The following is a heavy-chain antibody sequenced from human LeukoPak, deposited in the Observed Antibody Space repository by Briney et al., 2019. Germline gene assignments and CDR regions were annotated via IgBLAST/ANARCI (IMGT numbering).Heavy chain of an antibody. J-gene: IGHJ2*01. CDR3: ARKVSTCCFDV. CDR2: IKQDESET. CDR1: GSTFSGYL. V-gene: IGHV3-7*01. Sequence: GGSLRLSFSASGSTFSGYLTSCVRQAPGKGLEWVANIKQDESETYYVDSMKGRFTISRDNAKNSLFLQMDSLRAEDTAVYFCARKVSTCCFDVWGRGALVTVSS.